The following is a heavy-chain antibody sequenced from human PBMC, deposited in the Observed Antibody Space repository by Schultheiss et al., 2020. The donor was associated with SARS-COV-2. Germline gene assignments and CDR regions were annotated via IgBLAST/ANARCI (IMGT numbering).Heavy chain of an antibody. CDR2: INSDGSAS. J-gene: IGHJ5*02. Sequence: GGSLRLSCAASGFTFRNYWMHWVRQIPGKGLVWVSRINSDGSASSYADSVQGRFTVSRDNAGNTLYLQMNNLRVEDTAIYYCARARAEQHLPLSWGPIPHPTTWFDPWGQGTLVTVSS. D-gene: IGHD6-13*01. CDR1: GFTFRNYW. V-gene: IGHV3-74*01. CDR3: ARARAEQHLPLSWGPIPHPTTWFDP.